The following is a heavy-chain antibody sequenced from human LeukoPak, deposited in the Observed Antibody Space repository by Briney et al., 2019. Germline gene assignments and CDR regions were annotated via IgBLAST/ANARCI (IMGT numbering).Heavy chain of an antibody. V-gene: IGHV3-23*01. CDR3: ARAIQFGGYFDY. D-gene: IGHD2-15*01. CDR2: ISGGGGST. CDR1: GLNFDDSA. J-gene: IGHJ4*02. Sequence: GGSLRLSCVASGLNFDDSAMHWVRQAPGKGLEWVSAISGGGGSTNYADSVKGRFTISRDNSKNTLYLQMNSLRAEDTAVYYCARAIQFGGYFDYWGQGTLVTVST.